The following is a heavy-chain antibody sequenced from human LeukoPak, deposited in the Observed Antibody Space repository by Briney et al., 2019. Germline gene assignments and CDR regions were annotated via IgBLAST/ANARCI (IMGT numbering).Heavy chain of an antibody. CDR3: ARVNYGSGSYYCDY. V-gene: IGHV3-21*01. J-gene: IGHJ4*02. D-gene: IGHD3-10*01. Sequence: GGSLRLSCAASGFTFSSYSMNWVRRAPGKGLEWVSSISSSSSYIYYADSVKGRFTISRDNAKNSLYLQMHSLRAEDTAVYYCARVNYGSGSYYCDYWGQGTLVTVSS. CDR2: ISSSSSYI. CDR1: GFTFSSYS.